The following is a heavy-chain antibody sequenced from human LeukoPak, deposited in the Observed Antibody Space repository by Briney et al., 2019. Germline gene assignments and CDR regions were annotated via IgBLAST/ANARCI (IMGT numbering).Heavy chain of an antibody. V-gene: IGHV4-59*12. J-gene: IGHJ4*02. CDR2: IHYTGST. CDR1: GGSITSYY. D-gene: IGHD6-13*01. Sequence: SETLSLTCTVSGGSITSYYWNWIRQPPGKGLEWIGHIHYTGSTSYNPSLKSRVTISVDTSKNHFSLKLSSVTAADTAVYYCARGEQQLRYWGQGTLVTVSS. CDR3: ARGEQQLRY.